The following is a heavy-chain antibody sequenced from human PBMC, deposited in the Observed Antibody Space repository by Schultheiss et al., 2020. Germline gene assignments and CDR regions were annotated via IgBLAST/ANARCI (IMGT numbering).Heavy chain of an antibody. J-gene: IGHJ4*02. CDR3: AKFPLLYGSGSVDFDY. Sequence: ASVKVSCKASGYTFTSYYMHWVRQAPGQGLEWMGIINPSGGSTSYAQKFQGRVTMTRDTSTSTAYMELTSLRSEDTAVYYCAKFPLLYGSGSVDFDYWGQGTLVTVSS. V-gene: IGHV1-46*01. D-gene: IGHD3-10*01. CDR2: INPSGGST. CDR1: GYTFTSYY.